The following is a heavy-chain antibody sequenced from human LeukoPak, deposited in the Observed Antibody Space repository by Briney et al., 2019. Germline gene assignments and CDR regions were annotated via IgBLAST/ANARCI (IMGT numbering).Heavy chain of an antibody. V-gene: IGHV4-34*01. J-gene: IGHJ1*01. CDR2: INHSGST. Sequence: PLETLSLTCAVYGGSFSGYYWSWIRQPPGKGLEWIGEINHSGSTNYNPSLKSRVTISVDTSKNQFSLKLSSVIAADTAVYYCARVPYGGSLRRAEYFQHWGQGTLVTVSS. CDR3: ARVPYGGSLRRAEYFQH. CDR1: GGSFSGYY. D-gene: IGHD1-26*01.